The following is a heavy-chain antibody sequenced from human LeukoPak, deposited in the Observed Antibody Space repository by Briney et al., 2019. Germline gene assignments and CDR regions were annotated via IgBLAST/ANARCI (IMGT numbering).Heavy chain of an antibody. J-gene: IGHJ1*01. CDR1: GYTFTSYG. CDR2: INTNTGNP. V-gene: IGHV7-4-1*02. D-gene: IGHD3-22*01. CDR3: ARGTIAANYYDSSGQEYFQH. Sequence: GASVKVSCKASGYTFTSYGISWVRQAPGQGLEWMGWINTNTGNPTYAQGFTGRFVFSLDTSVSTAYLQISSLKAEDTAVYYCARGTIAANYYDSSGQEYFQHWGQGTLVTVSS.